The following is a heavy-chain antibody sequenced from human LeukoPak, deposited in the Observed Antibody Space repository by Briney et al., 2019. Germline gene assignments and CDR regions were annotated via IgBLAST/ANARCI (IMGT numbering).Heavy chain of an antibody. CDR3: ARRGDSSGYYPSGFDY. J-gene: IGHJ4*02. CDR1: GFTFDEYG. V-gene: IGHV3-20*04. Sequence: GGSLRLSCAASGFTFDEYGMSCVRQAPGKGLEWVSGINWNGGSTGYADSVKGRFTISRDNAKNSLYLQMNSLRAEDTALYYCARRGDSSGYYPSGFDYWGQGTLVTVSS. CDR2: INWNGGST. D-gene: IGHD3-22*01.